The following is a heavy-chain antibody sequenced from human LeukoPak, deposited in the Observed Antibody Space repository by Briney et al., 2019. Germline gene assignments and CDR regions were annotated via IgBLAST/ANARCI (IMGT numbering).Heavy chain of an antibody. CDR1: GGTFSSYA. CDR2: IIPIFGTA. D-gene: IGHD1-26*01. Sequence: SVTVSCKASGGTFSSYAISWVRQAPGQGLEWMGGIIPIFGTANYAQKLQGRVTITADESTSTAYMELSSLRSEDTAVYYCARDWGGSGSYYLSVWGKGTTVTISS. J-gene: IGHJ6*04. V-gene: IGHV1-69*13. CDR3: ARDWGGSGSYYLSV.